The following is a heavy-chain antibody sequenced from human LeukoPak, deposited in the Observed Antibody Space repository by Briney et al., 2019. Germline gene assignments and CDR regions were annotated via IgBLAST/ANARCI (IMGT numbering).Heavy chain of an antibody. J-gene: IGHJ3*02. CDR3: AKGGVATLISRDGQNGFDM. Sequence: YPGGSLRLSCAASGFTVSSNYMSWVRQAPGKGLEWVSVIYSGGSTYYADSVKGRFTISRDNSKSTLYLQMNSLRAEDTAVYYCAKGGVATLISRDGQNGFDMWGQGTMVTVSS. CDR2: IYSGGST. D-gene: IGHD5-12*01. CDR1: GFTVSSNY. V-gene: IGHV3-66*01.